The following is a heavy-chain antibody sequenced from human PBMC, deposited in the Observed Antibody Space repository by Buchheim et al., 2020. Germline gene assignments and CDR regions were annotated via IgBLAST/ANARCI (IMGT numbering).Heavy chain of an antibody. J-gene: IGHJ1*01. CDR2: IDPSDSYT. D-gene: IGHD3-22*01. V-gene: IGHV5-10-1*03. CDR3: ARGSYDSSGYTSAEYFQH. Sequence: EVQLVQSGAEVKKPGESLRISCKGSGYSFASYWISWVRQMPGKGLEWMRRIDPSDSYTNYSPSFQGHVTISADKSISTAYPQWSSLKASDTAMYYCARGSYDSSGYTSAEYFQHWGQGTL. CDR1: GYSFASYW.